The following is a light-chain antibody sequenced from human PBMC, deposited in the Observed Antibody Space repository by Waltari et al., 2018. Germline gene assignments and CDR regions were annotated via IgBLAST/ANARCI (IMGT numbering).Light chain of an antibody. CDR1: QSVLYSSNNTNY. CDR2: WAS. V-gene: IGKV4-1*01. CDR3: QQYYTTPFT. Sequence: DIVMTQSPDSLAVSLGERATLNCKSSQSVLYSSNNTNYLARYQQKPEQPPNLLIYWASTRESRVPDRFSGSGSGTDFTLTISSLQAEDVAVYYCQQYYTTPFTFGPGTKVDIK. J-gene: IGKJ3*01.